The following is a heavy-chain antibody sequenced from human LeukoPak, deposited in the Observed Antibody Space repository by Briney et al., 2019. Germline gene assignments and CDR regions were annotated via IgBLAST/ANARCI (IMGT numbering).Heavy chain of an antibody. CDR2: ISGSGGST. V-gene: IGHV3-23*01. CDR3: AKYVGLRRNYHDSSGPPTYFDY. CDR1: GFTFSSHA. Sequence: GGSLRLSCAASGFTFSSHAMSWVRQAPGKGLEWVSVISGSGGSTYYADSVKGRFTISRDNSKNTLYLQMNSLRAEDTAVYYCAKYVGLRRNYHDSSGPPTYFDYWGQGPLVTVSS. J-gene: IGHJ4*02. D-gene: IGHD3-22*01.